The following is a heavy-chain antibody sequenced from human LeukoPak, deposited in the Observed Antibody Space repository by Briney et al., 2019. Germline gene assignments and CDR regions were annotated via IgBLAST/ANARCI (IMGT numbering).Heavy chain of an antibody. CDR3: GRFGYVAGVDL. V-gene: IGHV3-7*01. J-gene: IGHJ4*02. CDR2: INPDGTAT. CDR1: GFSFSDYW. Sequence: GGSLTLSCAASGFSFSDYWMTWVRQAPGAGLEFVANINPDGTATYYADPVKGRFTISRDNAKNLVYLQMNSLRAEDTAVYHCGRFGYVAGVDLWGQGTPVTVSS. D-gene: IGHD6-19*01.